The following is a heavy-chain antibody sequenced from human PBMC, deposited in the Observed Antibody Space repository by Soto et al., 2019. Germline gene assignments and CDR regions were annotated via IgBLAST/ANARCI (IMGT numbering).Heavy chain of an antibody. CDR1: GYTFTTYG. D-gene: IGHD3-10*01. CDR2: ISAYNGNT. V-gene: IGHV1-18*04. Sequence: ASVKVSCKTSGYTFTTYGVSWVRQAPGQGLERMGWISAYNGNTNYAQKLQGRVTMTTDTSTSTAYMELRGLRSDDTAVYYCARDRYYYGSGSYYISWFDPWGQGTLVTV. J-gene: IGHJ5*02. CDR3: ARDRYYYGSGSYYISWFDP.